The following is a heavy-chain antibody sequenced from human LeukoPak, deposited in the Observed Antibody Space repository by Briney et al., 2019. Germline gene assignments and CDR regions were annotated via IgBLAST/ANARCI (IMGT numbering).Heavy chain of an antibody. CDR1: GFTFSSYA. CDR3: AKDFISGSYRDLGY. J-gene: IGHJ4*02. D-gene: IGHD6-19*01. Sequence: GGSLRLSCAASGFTFSSYAMSWVRQAPGKGLEWVSAISGSGGSTYYADSVKGRFTISRDNSRDTLYLQMNSLRAEDTAVYYCAKDFISGSYRDLGYWGQGTLVTFSS. CDR2: ISGSGGST. V-gene: IGHV3-23*01.